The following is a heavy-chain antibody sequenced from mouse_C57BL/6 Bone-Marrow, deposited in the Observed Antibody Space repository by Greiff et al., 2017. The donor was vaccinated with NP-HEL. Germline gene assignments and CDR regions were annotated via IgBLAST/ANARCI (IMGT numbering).Heavy chain of an antibody. CDR1: GFSLTSYG. J-gene: IGHJ1*03. Sequence: QVQLQQSGPGLVQPSQSLSITCTVSGFSLTSYGVHWVRQSPGKGLEWLGVIWSGGSTDYNAAFISRLSISKDNSKSQVFFKMNSLQADDTAIYYCARKKGPGPNYYGSRGWYFDVWGTGTTVTVSS. CDR2: IWSGGST. V-gene: IGHV2-2*01. D-gene: IGHD1-1*01. CDR3: ARKKGPGPNYYGSRGWYFDV.